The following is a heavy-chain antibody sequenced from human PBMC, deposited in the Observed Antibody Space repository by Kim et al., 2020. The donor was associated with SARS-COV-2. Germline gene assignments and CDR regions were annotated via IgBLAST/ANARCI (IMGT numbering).Heavy chain of an antibody. V-gene: IGHV4-59*01. J-gene: IGHJ4*02. CDR3: AGVNSAYWGFDY. D-gene: IGHD3-22*01. Sequence: KYNPSLNSRVTILLDTSKNEFSLRLSSVTAADTAVYYCAGVNSAYWGFDYCGQGTLVTVSS.